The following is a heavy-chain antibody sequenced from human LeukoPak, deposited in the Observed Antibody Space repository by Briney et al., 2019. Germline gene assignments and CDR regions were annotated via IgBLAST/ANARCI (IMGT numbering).Heavy chain of an antibody. V-gene: IGHV4-39*07. CDR3: ARGSRLWFGDYYYYMDV. CDR2: IFYSGST. Sequence: SETLSLTCTVSGGSISTSSYYWGWVRQPPGKGLEWIGNIFYSGSTYYSPSLKSRVTISLDTSRNQFSLKLSSVTAADTAVYYCARGSRLWFGDYYYYMDVWGKGTTVTVSS. D-gene: IGHD3-10*01. J-gene: IGHJ6*03. CDR1: GGSISTSSYY.